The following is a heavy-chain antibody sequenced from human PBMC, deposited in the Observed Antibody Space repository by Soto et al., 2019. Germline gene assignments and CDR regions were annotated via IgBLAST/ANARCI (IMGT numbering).Heavy chain of an antibody. CDR2: ISGSGGST. D-gene: IGHD3-3*01. J-gene: IGHJ6*02. V-gene: IGHV3-23*01. Sequence: GGSLRLSCAASGFTFSGYAMSWVRQAPGKGLEWVSAISGSGGSTCYADSVKGRFTISRDNSKNTLYLQMNSLRAEDTAVYYCAKSGPASRLEWLLLMDVWGQGTTVTVSS. CDR1: GFTFSGYA. CDR3: AKSGPASRLEWLLLMDV.